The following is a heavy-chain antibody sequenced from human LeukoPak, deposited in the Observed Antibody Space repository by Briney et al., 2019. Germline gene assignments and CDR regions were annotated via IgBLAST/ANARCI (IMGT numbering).Heavy chain of an antibody. CDR2: IYSGGST. D-gene: IGHD3-22*01. V-gene: IGHV3-53*01. Sequence: PGGSLRLSCAASGFXVSSNYMSWVRQAPGKGQEWVSDIYSGGSTYYADSAKGRFTISRDNSKNTLYLQMNSLRAEDTAVYYCAREPYDSSGYRDAFDIWGQGTMVTVSS. CDR1: GFXVSSNY. J-gene: IGHJ3*02. CDR3: AREPYDSSGYRDAFDI.